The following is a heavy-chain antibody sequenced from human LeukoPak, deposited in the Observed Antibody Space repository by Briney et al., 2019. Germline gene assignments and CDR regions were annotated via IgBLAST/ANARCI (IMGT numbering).Heavy chain of an antibody. CDR3: ARVQYNWNYGFDP. CDR2: IYYSGST. J-gene: IGHJ5*02. Sequence: SETLSLTCTVSGGSISSSSYYWGWIRQPPGKGLEWIGSIYYSGSTYYNPSLKSRVTISVDTSKNQFSLKLSSVTAADTAVYYCARVQYNWNYGFDPWGQGTLVTVSS. D-gene: IGHD1-7*01. CDR1: GGSISSSSYY. V-gene: IGHV4-39*07.